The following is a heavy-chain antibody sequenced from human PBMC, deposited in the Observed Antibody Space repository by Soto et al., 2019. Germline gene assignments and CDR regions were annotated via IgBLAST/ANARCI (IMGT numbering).Heavy chain of an antibody. D-gene: IGHD3-3*01. CDR1: GYTFTSYG. V-gene: IGHV1-18*01. Sequence: ASVKVSCKASGYTFTSYGISWVRRAPGQGLEWMGWISAYNGNTNYAQKLQGRVTMTTDTSTSTAYMELRSLRSDDTAVYYCARERALELRFLEWFGMDVWGQGTTVTVSS. J-gene: IGHJ6*02. CDR2: ISAYNGNT. CDR3: ARERALELRFLEWFGMDV.